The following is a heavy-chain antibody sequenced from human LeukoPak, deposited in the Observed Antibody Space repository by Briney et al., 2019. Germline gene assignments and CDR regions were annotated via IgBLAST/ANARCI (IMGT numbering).Heavy chain of an antibody. Sequence: PSEALSLTCTVSVGSISIYNWNWIRQPPGKGLEWIGYIYYSGSTNYNPSLKSRVTISVDTSKNQFSLKLSSVTAADTAVYYCARGGWYPESFQHWGQGALVTVSS. J-gene: IGHJ1*01. CDR2: IYYSGST. D-gene: IGHD6-19*01. V-gene: IGHV4-59*01. CDR3: ARGGWYPESFQH. CDR1: VGSISIYN.